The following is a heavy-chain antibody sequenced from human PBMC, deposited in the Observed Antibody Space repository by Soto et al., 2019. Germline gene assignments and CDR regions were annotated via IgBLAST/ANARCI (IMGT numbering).Heavy chain of an antibody. CDR1: GGSLSSYY. CDR3: ARTKGYSYGYALDY. J-gene: IGHJ4*02. Sequence: SETLSLTCSVSGGSLSSYYWSWVRQPPGKGLEWIGYIYYSGGTNYNPSLKSRVTISVDTSKNQFSLKLSSVTAADTAVYYCARTKGYSYGYALDYWGQGTLVTVSS. D-gene: IGHD5-12*01. V-gene: IGHV4-59*01. CDR2: IYYSGGT.